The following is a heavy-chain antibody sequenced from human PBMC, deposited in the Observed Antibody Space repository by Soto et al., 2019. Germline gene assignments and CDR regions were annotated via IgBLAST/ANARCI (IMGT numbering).Heavy chain of an antibody. CDR2: ISASDGGA. CDR1: GFTFSSYG. V-gene: IGHV3-23*01. CDR3: AKDSDREYFQH. D-gene: IGHD3-10*01. Sequence: LRLSCAASGFTFSSYGMSWVRQAPEKGLEWVSGISASDGGAYYADSVKGRFTISRDNSENTLYLQMNSLRVGDTAVYYCAKDSDREYFQHWGQGTLVTVSS. J-gene: IGHJ1*01.